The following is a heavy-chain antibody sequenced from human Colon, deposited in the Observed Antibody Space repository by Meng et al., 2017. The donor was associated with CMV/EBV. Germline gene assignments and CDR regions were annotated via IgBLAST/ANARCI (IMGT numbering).Heavy chain of an antibody. CDR1: GGSISSYY. CDR3: ARVIAAAGEDWFDP. CDR2: IYYSGST. V-gene: IGHV4-59*01. D-gene: IGHD6-13*01. Sequence: SETLSLTCTVSGGSISSYYWSWIRQPPGKGLEWIGYIYYSGSTNYNPSLKSRVTISVDTSKNQFSLKLSSVTAADTAVYYCARVIAAAGEDWFDPWGQGTLVPVSS. J-gene: IGHJ5*02.